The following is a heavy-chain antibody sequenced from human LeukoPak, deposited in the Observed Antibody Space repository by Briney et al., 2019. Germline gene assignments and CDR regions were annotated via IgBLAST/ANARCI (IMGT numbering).Heavy chain of an antibody. CDR2: ISSSSSYI. CDR1: GFTFSSYS. D-gene: IGHD5-24*01. J-gene: IGHJ4*02. V-gene: IGHV3-21*01. Sequence: PGGSLRLSCAASGFTFSSYSMNWVRQAPGKGLEWVSSISSSSSYIYYADSVKGRLTISRDNAKNSLYLQMNSLRAEDTAVYYCAKNDGYNYWYFDYWGRGTLVTVSS. CDR3: AKNDGYNYWYFDY.